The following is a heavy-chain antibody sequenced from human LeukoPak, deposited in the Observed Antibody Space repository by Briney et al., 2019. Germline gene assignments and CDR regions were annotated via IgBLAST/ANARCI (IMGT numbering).Heavy chain of an antibody. CDR1: VYTFPIYG. CDR3: ATVSVTPAVLDY. J-gene: IGHJ4*02. CDR2: ISAYNGNT. V-gene: IGHV1-18*01. Sequence: GASVKVSCKHSVYTFPIYGTSWVRQAPGQGLEWMGWISAYNGNTNYAQKLQGRVTMTTDTSTSTAYMELRSLRSDDTAVYYCATVSVTPAVLDYWGQGTLVTVSS. D-gene: IGHD1-14*01.